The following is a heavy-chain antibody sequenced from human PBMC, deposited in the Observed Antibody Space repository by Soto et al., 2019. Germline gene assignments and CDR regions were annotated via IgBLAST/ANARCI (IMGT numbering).Heavy chain of an antibody. J-gene: IGHJ4*02. V-gene: IGHV3-21*01. CDR3: GTLIKTYYDDSSGYSQDY. CDR2: ISSSSSYI. Sequence: GGSLRLSCAASGFTFSSYSMNWVRQAPGKGLEWVSSISSSSSYIYYADSVKGRFTISRDNAKNSLYLQMNSLRAEDTAVYYCGTLIKTYYDDSSGYSQDYWGQGTLVTVSS. CDR1: GFTFSSYS. D-gene: IGHD3-22*01.